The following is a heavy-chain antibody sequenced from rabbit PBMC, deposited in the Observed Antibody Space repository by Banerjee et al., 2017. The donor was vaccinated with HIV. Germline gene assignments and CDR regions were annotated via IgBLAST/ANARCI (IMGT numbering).Heavy chain of an antibody. CDR3: ARWYIFYGMDL. V-gene: IGHV1S40*01. CDR1: GFTVSSVYW. Sequence: QSLEESGGGLVKPGASLTLTCTASGFTVSSVYWICWVRQAPGKGLEWIACIYSGSGNTVYASWAKGRFTISKTSSTTVTLQMSSLTAADTATYFCARWYIFYGMDLWGPGTLVTVS. D-gene: IGHD1-1*01. CDR2: IYSGSGNT. J-gene: IGHJ6*01.